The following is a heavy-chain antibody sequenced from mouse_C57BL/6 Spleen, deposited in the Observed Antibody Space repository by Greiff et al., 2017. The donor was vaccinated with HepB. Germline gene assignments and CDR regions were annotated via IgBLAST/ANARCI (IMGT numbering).Heavy chain of an antibody. D-gene: IGHD2-4*01. CDR1: GYTFTSYG. J-gene: IGHJ1*03. CDR3: ARGTYDYDKYFDV. V-gene: IGHV1-81*01. CDR2: IYPRSGNT. Sequence: VMLVESGAELARPGASVKLSCKASGYTFTSYGISWVKQRTGQGLEWIGEIYPRSGNTYYNEKFKGKATLTADKSSSTAYMELRSLTSEDSAVYFCARGTYDYDKYFDVWGTGTTVTVSS.